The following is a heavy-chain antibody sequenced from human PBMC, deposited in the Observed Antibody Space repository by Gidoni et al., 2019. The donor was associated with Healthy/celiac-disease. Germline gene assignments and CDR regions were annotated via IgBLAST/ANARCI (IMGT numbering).Heavy chain of an antibody. D-gene: IGHD6-19*01. CDR2: INHSGST. CDR1: GGSFRRYY. V-gene: IGHV4-34*01. J-gene: IGHJ6*02. CDR3: ARAPGIAVAGYYYYYYGMDV. Sequence: QVQLLQWGAGLLKPSETLSLTCAVYGGSFRRYYWSWIRQPPGKWLEWIGEINHSGSTNYNPSLKSRVTISVDTSKNQFSLKLSSVTAADTAVYYCARAPGIAVAGYYYYYYGMDVWGQGTTVTVSS.